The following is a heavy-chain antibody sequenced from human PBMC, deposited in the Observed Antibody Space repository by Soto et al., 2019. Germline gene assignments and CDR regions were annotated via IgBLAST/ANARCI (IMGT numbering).Heavy chain of an antibody. J-gene: IGHJ3*02. CDR3: AKPNYYDTNGYSHDPYVI. CDR2: ISSSGRAT. V-gene: IGHV3-23*01. Sequence: GWSLRPSGAASVFTFSRNAMTWVRQAPAKGLEWVSSISSSGRATFYADAVKGLFIMSRDNSYTRVYLQINSLRAEDTALYYCAKPNYYDTNGYSHDPYVISGHGRSVTVS. CDR1: VFTFSRNA. D-gene: IGHD3-22*01.